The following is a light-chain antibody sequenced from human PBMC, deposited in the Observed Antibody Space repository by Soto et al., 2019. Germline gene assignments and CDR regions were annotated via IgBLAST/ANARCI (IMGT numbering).Light chain of an antibody. CDR3: SSFAVNKRLL. V-gene: IGLV2-8*01. J-gene: IGLJ6*01. Sequence: QSALSQPPSASGSPGQSVTISCTGTSSDIGAFTFVSWYQQHPGRAPRLIIYEVTKRPSGVPDRFSGSKSGNTASLTVSGLHIDDEADYFCSSFAVNKRLLFGGGTKVTVL. CDR1: SSDIGAFTF. CDR2: EVT.